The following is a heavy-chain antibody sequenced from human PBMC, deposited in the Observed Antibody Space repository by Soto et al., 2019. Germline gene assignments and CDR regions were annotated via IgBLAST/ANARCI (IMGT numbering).Heavy chain of an antibody. J-gene: IGHJ6*02. CDR2: ISSSSSYI. CDR1: GFTFSSYS. Sequence: EVQLVESGGGLVKPGGSLRLSCAASGFTFSSYSMNWVRQAPGKGLEWVSSISSSSSYIYYADSVKGRFTISRDNAKNSLYLQMNSLRAEDTAVYYCARDQWEGVDIVATPAYYYYYGMDVWGQGTTVTVSS. V-gene: IGHV3-21*01. CDR3: ARDQWEGVDIVATPAYYYYYGMDV. D-gene: IGHD5-12*01.